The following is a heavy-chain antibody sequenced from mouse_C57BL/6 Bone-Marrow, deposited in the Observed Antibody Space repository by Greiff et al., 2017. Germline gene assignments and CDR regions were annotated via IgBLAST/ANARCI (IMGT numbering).Heavy chain of an antibody. J-gene: IGHJ4*01. Sequence: EVKLVESGGGLVQPGESLKLSCESNEYEFPSHDMSWVRKTPEKRLELVAAINSDGGSTYYPDTMESRFIISRDNTKKTLYLQMSSLRSEDTALYYGARGGVKDAMDYWGQGTSVTVSS. CDR3: ARGGVKDAMDY. D-gene: IGHD1-3*01. CDR2: INSDGGST. V-gene: IGHV5-2*03. CDR1: EYEFPSHD.